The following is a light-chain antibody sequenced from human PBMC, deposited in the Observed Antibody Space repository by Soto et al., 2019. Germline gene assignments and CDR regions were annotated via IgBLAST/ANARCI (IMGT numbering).Light chain of an antibody. CDR1: SSDAGGYYY. Sequence: QSVLTQPASVSGSPGQSITISCTGTSSDAGGYYYVSWYQHHPGKAPKLIIYEASKRPSGVSNRFSGSKSGITASLTISGLQAEDEADYYCCSNAAGSTYVFGTGTKLTVL. V-gene: IGLV2-23*01. J-gene: IGLJ1*01. CDR2: EAS. CDR3: CSNAAGSTYV.